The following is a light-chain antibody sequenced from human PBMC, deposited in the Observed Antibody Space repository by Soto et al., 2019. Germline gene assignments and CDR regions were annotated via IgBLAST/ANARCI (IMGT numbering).Light chain of an antibody. Sequence: RASQSISTYLNWYQQKPGEAPNPLIYAASSLQSGVPSRFSGSGSGTHSTPTFGLRLPADPATHSRQHSYQPPRTFPGGTKVDIK. J-gene: IGKJ4*01. V-gene: IGKV1-39*01. CDR2: AAS. CDR3: QHSYQPPRT. CDR1: QSISTY.